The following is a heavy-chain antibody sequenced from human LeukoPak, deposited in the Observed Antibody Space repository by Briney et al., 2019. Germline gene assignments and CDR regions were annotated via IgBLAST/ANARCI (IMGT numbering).Heavy chain of an antibody. D-gene: IGHD3-10*01. Sequence: PSETLSLTCAVSCYSISSGYYWGWIRQPPGKGLEWIGSISHSGRTYHNPSLKSRVTISVDTSKNQVSLKLNSVTAEDTTVYYCALDPADWGVYYFDFWGQGTLVTVSS. J-gene: IGHJ4*01. V-gene: IGHV4-38-2*01. CDR1: CYSISSGYY. CDR2: ISHSGRT. CDR3: ALDPADWGVYYFDF.